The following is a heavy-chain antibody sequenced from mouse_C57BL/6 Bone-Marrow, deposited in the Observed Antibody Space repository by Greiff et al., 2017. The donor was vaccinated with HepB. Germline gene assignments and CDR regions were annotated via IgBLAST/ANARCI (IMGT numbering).Heavy chain of an antibody. CDR2: IRSKSNNYAT. D-gene: IGHD1-1*01. Sequence: DVMLVESGGGLVQPKGSLKLSCAASGFSFNTYAMNWVRQAPGKGLEWVARIRSKSNNYATYYADSVKDRFTISRDDSESMLYLQMNNLKTEDTAMYYCVRPLYYGSSYGFAYWGQGTLVTVSA. V-gene: IGHV10-1*01. J-gene: IGHJ3*01. CDR3: VRPLYYGSSYGFAY. CDR1: GFSFNTYA.